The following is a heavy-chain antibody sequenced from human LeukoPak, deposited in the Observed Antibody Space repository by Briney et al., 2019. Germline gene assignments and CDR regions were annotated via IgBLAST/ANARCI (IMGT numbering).Heavy chain of an antibody. J-gene: IGHJ4*02. D-gene: IGHD5-24*01. CDR3: SKDGYNYIDY. V-gene: IGHV3-49*04. Sequence: PGRSLRLSCTASGFTFGDYAMSWGRQAPGKGLEWVGFIISKAYGGTIEYAASEKRRFTISRDDYKTIAYLQMNSLKPDDTAVYYCSKDGYNYIDYWGQGTLVTVSS. CDR2: IISKAYGGTI. CDR1: GFTFGDYA.